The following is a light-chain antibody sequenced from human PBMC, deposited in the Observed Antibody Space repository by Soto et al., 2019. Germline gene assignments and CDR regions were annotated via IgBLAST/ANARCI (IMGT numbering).Light chain of an antibody. CDR2: GAS. V-gene: IGKV3D-7*01. CDR3: QLEYKFPLT. J-gene: IGKJ4*02. Sequence: PGDRVTLSCRASQSVSSSYLTWYQQKPGQAPRLLIYGASTRATGIPARFSGSGSGTDFTLTISSLQPEDFAVYYCQLEYKFPLTFGGGTKVEIK. CDR1: QSVSSSY.